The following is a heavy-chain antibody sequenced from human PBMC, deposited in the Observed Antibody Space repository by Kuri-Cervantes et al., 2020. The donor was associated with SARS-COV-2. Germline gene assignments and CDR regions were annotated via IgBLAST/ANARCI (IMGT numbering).Heavy chain of an antibody. V-gene: IGHV3-21*01. CDR1: GFTFSNAW. CDR3: ARAGSSGWYWFDP. Sequence: GGSLRLSCAASGFTFSNAWMIWVRQAPGKGLEWVSSISSSSSYIYYADSVKGRFTISRDNAKNSLYLQMNSLRAEDTAVYYCARAGSSGWYWFDPWGQGTLVT. J-gene: IGHJ5*02. CDR2: ISSSSSYI. D-gene: IGHD6-19*01.